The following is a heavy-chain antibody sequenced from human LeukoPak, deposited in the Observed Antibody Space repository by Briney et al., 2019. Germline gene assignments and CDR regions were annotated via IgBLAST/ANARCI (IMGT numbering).Heavy chain of an antibody. V-gene: IGHV3-11*01. D-gene: IGHD3-22*01. CDR2: ISSSGSTI. CDR3: ARGESYYYDSSDCGPFDY. CDR1: GFTFSDYY. Sequence: GGSLRLSCAASGFTFSDYYMSWIRQAPGKGLEWVSYISSSGSTIYYADSVKGRFTISRDNAKNSLYLQMNSLRAEDTAVYYCARGESYYYDSSDCGPFDYWGQGTLVTVSS. J-gene: IGHJ4*02.